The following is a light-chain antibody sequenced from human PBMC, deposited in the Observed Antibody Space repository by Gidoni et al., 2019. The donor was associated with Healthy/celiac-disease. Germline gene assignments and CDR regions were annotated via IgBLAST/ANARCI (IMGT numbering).Light chain of an antibody. CDR3: QQYNSYSLWT. CDR1: QSISSW. CDR2: DAS. Sequence: DIQMTQSPSTLSASVGDRVTITCRASQSISSWLAWYQQKPGKAPKLLIYDASSLECGVPSRFSGSGSGTEFTLTISSLQPDDFATYYCQQYNSYSLWTFXPXTKVXIK. J-gene: IGKJ1*01. V-gene: IGKV1-5*01.